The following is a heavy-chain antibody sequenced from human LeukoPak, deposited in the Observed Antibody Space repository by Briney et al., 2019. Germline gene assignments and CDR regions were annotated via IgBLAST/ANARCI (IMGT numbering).Heavy chain of an antibody. CDR2: ITGGGGSA. CDR3: AKDAQLVKGGVDY. CDR1: GFNFNNYA. J-gene: IGHJ4*02. D-gene: IGHD6-13*01. V-gene: IGHV3-23*01. Sequence: GGSLRLSYAASGFNFNNYAMHWVRQAPGKGLEWVAGITGGGGSANHADSVKGRFTISRENSKNTLYLHMNNLRAEDTAIYYCAKDAQLVKGGVDYWGQGTLVSVSS.